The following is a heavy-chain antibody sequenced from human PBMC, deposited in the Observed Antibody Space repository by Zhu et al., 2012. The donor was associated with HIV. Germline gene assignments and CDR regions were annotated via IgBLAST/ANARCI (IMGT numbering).Heavy chain of an antibody. D-gene: IGHD3-3*01. CDR1: GGSISGSTYY. CDR2: IYYSGTT. Sequence: QVQLQESGPGLVKPSETLSLTCTVSGGSISGSTYYWGWIRQPPGKGLEWIGGIYYSGTTYYNPSLKSRVTISVDTSKNQFSLKLNSATAADTAVYYCVREYTILITGRRVNWFDPWGQGTPVTVSS. CDR3: VREYTILITGRRVNWFDP. V-gene: IGHV4-39*07. J-gene: IGHJ5*02.